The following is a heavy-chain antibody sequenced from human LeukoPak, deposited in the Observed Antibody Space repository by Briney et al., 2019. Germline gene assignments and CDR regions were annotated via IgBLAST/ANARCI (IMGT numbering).Heavy chain of an antibody. CDR3: ASSIAVAGTNYFDY. V-gene: IGHV4-61*05. J-gene: IGHJ4*02. D-gene: IGHD6-19*01. CDR2: IYYSGST. CDR1: GGSISSSSCY. Sequence: SETLSLTCTVSGGSISSSSCYWSWIRQPPGKGLEWIGYIYYSGSTNYNPSLKSRVTISVDTSKNQFSLKLSSVTAADTAVYYCASSIAVAGTNYFDYWGQGTLVTVSS.